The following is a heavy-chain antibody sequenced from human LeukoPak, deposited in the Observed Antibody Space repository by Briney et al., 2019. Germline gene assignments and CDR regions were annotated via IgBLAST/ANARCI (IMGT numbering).Heavy chain of an antibody. CDR2: IIPSFGTA. CDR3: GRGPYDYSNYDY. J-gene: IGHJ4*02. Sequence: GSSVKVSCKASGGTFSSYAISWVRQAPGQGLEWMGMIIPSFGTANYAQKFQRRVTITTDESTSTAYMELSSLRSEDTAVYYCGRGPYDYSNYDYWGRGTLVTVSS. CDR1: GGTFSSYA. V-gene: IGHV1-69*05. D-gene: IGHD4-11*01.